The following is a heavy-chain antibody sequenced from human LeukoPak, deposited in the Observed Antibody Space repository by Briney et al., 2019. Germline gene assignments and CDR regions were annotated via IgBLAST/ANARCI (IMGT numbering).Heavy chain of an antibody. CDR2: TSYSGYP. CDR1: GGSIRTSEDH. CDR3: AREPTQPLRFGEFHPFDN. D-gene: IGHD3-10*01. J-gene: IGHJ4*02. V-gene: IGHV4-31*03. Sequence: SETLSLTCTVSGGSIRTSEDHWTWIRQLPGKGLEWIGYTSYSGYPDSNPSLKSRVSISLDTSKNQFSLSLSSVTAADTAVYYCAREPTQPLRFGEFHPFDNWGQGTLVTVSS.